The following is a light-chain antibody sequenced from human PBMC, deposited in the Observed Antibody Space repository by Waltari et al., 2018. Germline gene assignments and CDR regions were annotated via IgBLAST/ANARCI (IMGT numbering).Light chain of an antibody. J-gene: IGKJ2*01. CDR3: MQGTHWPYT. V-gene: IGKV2-30*02. Sequence: MPPSSLSLPVTLRPPPSIPCTSIQSLVHSDGNTHLTWCQQRPGQPPRRLIYSVFNRDSWVPDRFSGSGACTDFTLKISRVEADDVGVYYCMQGTHWPYTFGQGTKVDIK. CDR2: SVF. CDR1: QSLVHSDGNTH.